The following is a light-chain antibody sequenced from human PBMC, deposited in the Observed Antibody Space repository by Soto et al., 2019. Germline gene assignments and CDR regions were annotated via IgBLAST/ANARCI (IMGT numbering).Light chain of an antibody. J-gene: IGKJ4*01. CDR1: QGIRND. CDR3: LQDYSYPLT. Sequence: AIQMTQSPSSLSASVGDRITITCRASQGIRNDLSWYQQKSGKAPKLLIFAASSLQSGVPSRFSGSGSGTDLTLTISSLQPEDFATYYCLQDYSYPLTFGGGTKVEIK. CDR2: AAS. V-gene: IGKV1-6*01.